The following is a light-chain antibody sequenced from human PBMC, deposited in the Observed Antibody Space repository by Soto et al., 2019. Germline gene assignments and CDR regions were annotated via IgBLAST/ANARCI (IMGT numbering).Light chain of an antibody. V-gene: IGKV3-20*01. CDR1: QSVNSNY. J-gene: IGKJ1*01. CDR3: QESPRT. Sequence: SCRASQSVNSNYLAWYQQTRGQAPRLLIYGASSRATGIPDRFSGSGSGTDFTLTISRLEPEDFAVYYCQESPRTFGQGTKADIK. CDR2: GAS.